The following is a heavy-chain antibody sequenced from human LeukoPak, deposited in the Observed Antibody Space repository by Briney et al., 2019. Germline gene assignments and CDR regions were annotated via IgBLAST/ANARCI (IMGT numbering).Heavy chain of an antibody. CDR2: INPNSGGT. D-gene: IGHD5-12*01. V-gene: IGHV1-2*02. Sequence: ASVKVSCKASGYTFTGYYMHWVRQAPGQGLEWMGWINPNSGGTNYAQKFQGRVTMTRDTSISTAYMELSRLRSDDTAVYYCARALSGYDPFDYWGQGTLVTVSS. CDR3: ARALSGYDPFDY. CDR1: GYTFTGYY. J-gene: IGHJ4*02.